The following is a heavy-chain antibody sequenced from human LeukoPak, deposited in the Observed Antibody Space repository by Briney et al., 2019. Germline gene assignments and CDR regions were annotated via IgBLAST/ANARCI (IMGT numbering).Heavy chain of an antibody. CDR2: IKNDEI. Sequence: PGGSLRLSCAASGFTYSNYWMHWVRQAPGKGLVWVSRIKNDEINYADSVKGRFTISRDDAKNTLYLQMNSLRDDDTAVYYCAGGGTGTSHVMYWGQGALVTVSS. CDR1: GFTYSNYW. CDR3: AGGGTGTSHVMY. D-gene: IGHD1-14*01. V-gene: IGHV3-74*01. J-gene: IGHJ4*02.